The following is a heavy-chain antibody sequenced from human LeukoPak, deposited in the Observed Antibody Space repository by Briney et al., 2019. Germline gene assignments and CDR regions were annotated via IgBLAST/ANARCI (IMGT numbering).Heavy chain of an antibody. CDR2: IYYSGST. CDR1: GGSISNNNYY. V-gene: IGHV4-39*02. D-gene: IGHD3-10*01. Sequence: SETLPLTCTVSGGSISNNNYYWGRIRQPPGKALEWIGSIYYSGSTLHNPSLMSRVTMSVDTSNNHFTLKLSSVPAADTAVYXXAXHGXDGPGSSNFDYWGQGTLVTVSS. J-gene: IGHJ4*02. CDR3: AXHGXDGPGSSNFDY.